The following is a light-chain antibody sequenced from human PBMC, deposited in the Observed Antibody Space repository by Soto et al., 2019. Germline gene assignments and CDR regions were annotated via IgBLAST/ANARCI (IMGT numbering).Light chain of an antibody. CDR3: QHYNNYLLT. V-gene: IGKV1-5*03. J-gene: IGKJ4*01. Sequence: DIQMTQSPSTLSASVGDRVIITCRASQTISSWLAWYQQKPGKAPKLLIYKASSLESGVPSRFSGSGSGTEFTLTISSLQPDDFATYYCQHYNNYLLTLGGGTKVDSK. CDR2: KAS. CDR1: QTISSW.